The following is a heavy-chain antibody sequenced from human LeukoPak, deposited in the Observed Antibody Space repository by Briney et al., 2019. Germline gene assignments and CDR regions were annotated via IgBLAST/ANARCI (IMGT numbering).Heavy chain of an antibody. Sequence: SDTLSLTCAVSGYSISSTNWWGWLRQPPGKGLEWTGYIYYSGSTYYNPSLKSRVTISVDTSKNQFSLKLSSVTAADTAVYYCARAWGNSRYFDYWGQGTLVTVSS. CDR3: ARAWGNSRYFDY. V-gene: IGHV4-28*03. D-gene: IGHD4-23*01. CDR2: IYYSGST. J-gene: IGHJ4*02. CDR1: GYSISSTNW.